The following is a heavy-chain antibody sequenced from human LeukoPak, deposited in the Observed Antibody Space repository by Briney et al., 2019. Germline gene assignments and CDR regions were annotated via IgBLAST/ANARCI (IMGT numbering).Heavy chain of an antibody. D-gene: IGHD3-10*01. CDR1: GGSISSGSYY. Sequence: SETLSLTCTVSGGSISSGSYYWSWIRQPPGKGLEWIGYIYYSGSTNYNPSLKGRVTISVDTSKNQFSLKLSSVTAADTAVYYCARDNPSWRKRYYYGSGSSNYFDYWAREPWSPSPQ. CDR3: ARDNPSWRKRYYYGSGSSNYFDY. J-gene: IGHJ4*02. V-gene: IGHV4-61*01. CDR2: IYYSGST.